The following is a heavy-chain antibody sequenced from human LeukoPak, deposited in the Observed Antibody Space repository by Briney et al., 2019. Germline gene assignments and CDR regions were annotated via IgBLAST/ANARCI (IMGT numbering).Heavy chain of an antibody. CDR1: GFTFSSYW. D-gene: IGHD6-13*01. CDR3: ARAAAAGYYMDV. CDR2: INSDGSST. J-gene: IGHJ6*03. Sequence: PGGSLRLSCAASGFTFSSYWMHWVRQAPGKGLVWVSRINSDGSSTSYADSVKGRFTISRDNAKNTLYLQMNSLRAEDTAVYYCARAAAAGYYMDVWGKGTTVTVSS. V-gene: IGHV3-74*01.